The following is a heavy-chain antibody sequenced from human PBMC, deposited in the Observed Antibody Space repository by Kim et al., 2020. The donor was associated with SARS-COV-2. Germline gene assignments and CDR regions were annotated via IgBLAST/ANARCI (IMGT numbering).Heavy chain of an antibody. Sequence: QRAKGIVTIARDKSTSTVCMKLSSLRSEDTAVYYCARVGYGSGIYYRFDFWGQGTLVTVSS. CDR3: ARVGYGSGIYYRFDF. V-gene: IGHV1-46*01. D-gene: IGHD3-10*01. J-gene: IGHJ4*02.